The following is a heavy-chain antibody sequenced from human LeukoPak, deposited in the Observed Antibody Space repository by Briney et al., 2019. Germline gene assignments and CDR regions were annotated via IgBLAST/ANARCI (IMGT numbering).Heavy chain of an antibody. CDR1: GFTFDDCA. CDR2: ISWDSGDI. J-gene: IGHJ4*02. CDR3: VKVAGYSYGYFDY. D-gene: IGHD5-18*01. V-gene: IGHV3-9*01. Sequence: GGSLRLSCAASGFTFDDCAMHWVRQAPGKGLEWVSGISWDSGDIGYADSVKGRFTISRDNAKNSLYLQMNSLRTEDTALYYCVKVAGYSYGYFDYWGQGTLVTVSS.